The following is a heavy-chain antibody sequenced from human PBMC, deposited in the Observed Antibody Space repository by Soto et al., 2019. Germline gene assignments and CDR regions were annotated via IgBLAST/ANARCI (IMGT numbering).Heavy chain of an antibody. CDR3: ARGKFYAFDI. CDR2: IDHSGTT. CDR1: GVSISIPNW. Sequence: QVQLQESGPGLAKPSGTLSLTCAVSGVSISIPNWWAWVRQAPGKGLEWIGEIDHSGTTNYTPSLNSRVTISLDRSKNQFSLRLSSVAAADTAVYFCARGKFYAFDIWGQGTMVTVSS. J-gene: IGHJ3*02. V-gene: IGHV4-4*02.